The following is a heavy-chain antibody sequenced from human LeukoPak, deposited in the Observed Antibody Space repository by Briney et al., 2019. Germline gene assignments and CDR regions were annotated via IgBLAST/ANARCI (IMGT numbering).Heavy chain of an antibody. CDR2: ISGSGGST. D-gene: IGHD5-12*01. Sequence: GGSLRLSCVASGFTFNNYAMSWVRQAPGKGLEWVSAISGSGGSTYYADSVKGRFTISRDNPKNTLYLQMNSLRAEDTAVYYCAKGGYSGYGFDYWGQGTLVTVSS. CDR1: GFTFNNYA. CDR3: AKGGYSGYGFDY. V-gene: IGHV3-23*01. J-gene: IGHJ4*02.